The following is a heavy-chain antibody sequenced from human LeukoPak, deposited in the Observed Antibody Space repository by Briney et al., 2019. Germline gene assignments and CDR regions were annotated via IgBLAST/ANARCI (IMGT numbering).Heavy chain of an antibody. Sequence: PETLSLTCAVYGGSFSGYYWSWIRQPPGKGLEWIGEINHSGSTNYNPSLKSRVTISVDTSKNQFSLKLSSVTAADTAVYYCARGQTIVGATGDFWGQGTLVTVSS. CDR1: GGSFSGYY. J-gene: IGHJ4*02. V-gene: IGHV4-34*01. CDR3: ARGQTIVGATGDF. D-gene: IGHD1-26*01. CDR2: INHSGST.